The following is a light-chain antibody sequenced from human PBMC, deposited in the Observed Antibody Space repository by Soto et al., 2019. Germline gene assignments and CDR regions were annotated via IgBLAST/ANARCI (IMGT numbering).Light chain of an antibody. Sequence: EMVMTQSPATLSASPGDRVTLSCRASQSVHRYLAWYQQKPGQVPSVLIYDASILDTGVPDRFTGSGSGTDFTLTISSLQSEDAGLYHCQHYSNWPPTFGRGTKVEIK. J-gene: IGKJ3*01. CDR1: QSVHRY. CDR3: QHYSNWPPT. V-gene: IGKV3-15*01. CDR2: DAS.